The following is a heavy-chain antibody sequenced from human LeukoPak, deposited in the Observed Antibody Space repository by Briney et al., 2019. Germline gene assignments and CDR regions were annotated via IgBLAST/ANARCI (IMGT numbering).Heavy chain of an antibody. D-gene: IGHD3-10*01. CDR2: IYYSGST. CDR1: GFTFSSYA. CDR3: ARDPRRYYYGSGSSYGMDV. Sequence: LRLSCAASGFTFSSYAMSWVRQPPGKGLEWIGYIYYSGSTYYNPSLKSRVTISVDTSKNQFSLKLSSVTAADTAVYYCARDPRRYYYGSGSSYGMDVWGKGTTVTVSS. V-gene: IGHV4-30-4*08. J-gene: IGHJ6*04.